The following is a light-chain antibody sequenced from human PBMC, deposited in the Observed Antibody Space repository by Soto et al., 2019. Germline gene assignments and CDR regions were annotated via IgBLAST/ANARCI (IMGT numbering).Light chain of an antibody. V-gene: IGKV3-11*01. CDR3: QQRSNWPPLT. CDR1: QSVSSY. Sequence: EIVLTQSPATLSLSPGGRTTLXCRASQSVSSYLAWYQQKPGQAPRLLIYDASNRATGIPARFSGSGSGTDFTLTISSLEPEDFAVYYCQQRSNWPPLTFGGGTKVDI. CDR2: DAS. J-gene: IGKJ4*01.